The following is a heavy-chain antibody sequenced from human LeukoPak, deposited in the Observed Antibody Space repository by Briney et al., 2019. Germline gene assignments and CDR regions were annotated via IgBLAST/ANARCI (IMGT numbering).Heavy chain of an antibody. Sequence: GGSLRLSCAASGFTFSSYWMSWVRQAPGEGLEWVANIKQDGSEKYYVDSVKGHFTISRDNFKNTVYLQMNSLRAEDTAIYYCAKKKTDYSYPSSFDYWGQGTLVTVSS. CDR2: IKQDGSEK. CDR1: GFTFSSYW. J-gene: IGHJ4*02. CDR3: AKKKTDYSYPSSFDY. D-gene: IGHD4-11*01. V-gene: IGHV3-7*03.